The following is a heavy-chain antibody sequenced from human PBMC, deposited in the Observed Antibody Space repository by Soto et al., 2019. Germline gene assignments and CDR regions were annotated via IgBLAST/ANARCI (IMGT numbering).Heavy chain of an antibody. CDR3: AKVHGTYGPNWIDF. CDR2: IKSKTDGGTT. CDR1: GFTFSNAW. V-gene: IGHV3-15*01. Sequence: PGGSLRLSCAASGFTFSNAWMSWVRQAPGKGLEWVGRIKSKTDGGTTDYAAPVKGRFTISRDDSKNTLYLQMNSLKTEDTAVYYCAKVHGTYGPNWIDFWGQRTLVAVSS. J-gene: IGHJ5*01. D-gene: IGHD3-10*01.